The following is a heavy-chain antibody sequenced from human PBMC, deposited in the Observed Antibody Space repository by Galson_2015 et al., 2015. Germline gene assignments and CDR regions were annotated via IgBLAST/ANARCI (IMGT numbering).Heavy chain of an antibody. CDR1: GFTFSNAW. CDR2: IKSKTDGGTT. J-gene: IGHJ5*02. Sequence: SLRLSCAASGFTFSNAWMSWVRQAPGKGLEWVGRIKSKTDGGTTDYAAPVKGRFTISRDDSKNTLYLQMNSLKTEDTAVYYCTTEEQLVPNWFDPWGQGTLVTVSS. D-gene: IGHD6-13*01. V-gene: IGHV3-15*01. CDR3: TTEEQLVPNWFDP.